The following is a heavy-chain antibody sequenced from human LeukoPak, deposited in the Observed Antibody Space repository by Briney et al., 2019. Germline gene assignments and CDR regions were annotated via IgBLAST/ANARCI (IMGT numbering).Heavy chain of an antibody. D-gene: IGHD3-22*01. J-gene: IGHJ4*02. CDR1: GFTFSPYW. V-gene: IGHV3-23*01. CDR3: VKDIHDSSGYSPCY. CDR2: ISGSGGST. Sequence: PGASLRLSCAASGFTFSPYWMHWVRQAPGKGLEWVSAISGSGGSTYYADSVKGRFTISRDNSKNTLYLQMNSLRAEDTAVYLLVKDIHDSSGYSPCYWGQGTLVTVSS.